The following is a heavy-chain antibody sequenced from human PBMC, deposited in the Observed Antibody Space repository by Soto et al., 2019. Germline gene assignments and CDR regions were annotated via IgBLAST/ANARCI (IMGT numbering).Heavy chain of an antibody. CDR2: IWYDASNK. V-gene: IGHV3-33*01. J-gene: IGHJ4*02. CDR1: RFTFSNYG. Sequence: QGQLVESGGGVVLPGRSLRLSCAASRFTFSNYGMHWVRQAPGKGLEWVAVIWYDASNKYHADSVKGRFTISRDNSKNTLYLQMNSLGAEDTAVYYCARGWDGGNTVIDYWGQGTLVTVSS. D-gene: IGHD1-26*01. CDR3: ARGWDGGNTVIDY.